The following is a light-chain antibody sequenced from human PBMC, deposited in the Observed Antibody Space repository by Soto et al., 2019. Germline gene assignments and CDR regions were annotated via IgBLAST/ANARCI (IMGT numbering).Light chain of an antibody. V-gene: IGLV2-14*03. CDR2: DVS. CDR1: SSDGGGYNY. J-gene: IGLJ1*01. CDR3: SSYTTSNTRQIV. Sequence: QSALTQPASVSWSPGQSITISCTGTSSDGGGYNYVSWYQHHPGKAPKLLIYDVSNRPSGISNRFSGSKSDNTASLTISGLQPEDEADYYCSSYTTSNTRQIVFGTGTKVTVL.